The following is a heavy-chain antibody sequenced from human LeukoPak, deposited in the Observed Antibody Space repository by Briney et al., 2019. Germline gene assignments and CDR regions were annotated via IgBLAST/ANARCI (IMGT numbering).Heavy chain of an antibody. CDR2: IDHRGNT. CDR1: GDSISRTNW. J-gene: IGHJ4*02. D-gene: IGHD4-17*01. Sequence: PSETLSLTCAVSGDSISRTNWWNWVRQPPGKGLEWIGEIDHRGNTNYNPSLKSRVTISVDRSKNQFSLQLTSVTAADTAVYYCARGYGPGYWGRGTLVTVSA. V-gene: IGHV4-4*02. CDR3: ARGYGPGY.